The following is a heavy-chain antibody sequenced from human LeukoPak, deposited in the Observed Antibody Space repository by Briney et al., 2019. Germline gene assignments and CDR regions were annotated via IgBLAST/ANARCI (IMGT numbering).Heavy chain of an antibody. CDR2: IYYSGST. D-gene: IGHD3-10*01. V-gene: IGHV4-39*01. CDR3: ARRRGVIQMWFDP. J-gene: IGHJ5*02. Sequence: SETLSLTCTVSGGSISSSSYYWGWIRQPPGKGLEWIGSIYYSGSTYYSPSLKSRVTISVDTSKNQFSLKLSSVTAADTAVYYCARRRGVIQMWFDPWGQGTLVTVSS. CDR1: GGSISSSSYY.